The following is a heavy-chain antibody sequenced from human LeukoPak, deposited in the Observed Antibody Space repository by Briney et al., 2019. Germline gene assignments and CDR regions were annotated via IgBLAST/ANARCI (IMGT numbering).Heavy chain of an antibody. CDR2: IYYSGST. CDR3: ASNGYSSSWYQSYYYYGMDA. CDR1: GRSISSHY. V-gene: IGHV4-59*11. D-gene: IGHD6-13*01. Sequence: PSETLSLTCTVSGRSISSHYWSWIRQPPGKGLEWIGYIYYSGSTNYNPSLKSRVTISVDTSKNQFSLKLSSVTAADTAVYYCASNGYSSSWYQSYYYYGMDAWGQGTTVTVSS. J-gene: IGHJ6*02.